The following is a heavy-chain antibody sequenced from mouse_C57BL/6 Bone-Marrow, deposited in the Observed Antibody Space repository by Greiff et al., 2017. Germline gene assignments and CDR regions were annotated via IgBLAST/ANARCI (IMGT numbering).Heavy chain of an antibody. CDR3: ARHLYGSYYFDY. J-gene: IGHJ2*01. Sequence: VQLQQPGAELVKPGASVKMSCKASGYTFTSYWITWVKQRPGQGLEWIGDIYPGSGSTNYNEKFKSKATLTVDTSSSTAYMQLSSLTSEDSAVYYCARHLYGSYYFDYWGQGTTLTVSS. CDR1: GYTFTSYW. V-gene: IGHV1-55*01. CDR2: IYPGSGST. D-gene: IGHD1-1*01.